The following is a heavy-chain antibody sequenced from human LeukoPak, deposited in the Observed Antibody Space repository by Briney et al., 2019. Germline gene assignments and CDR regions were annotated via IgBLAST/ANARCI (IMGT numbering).Heavy chain of an antibody. CDR1: GFTFSSYG. J-gene: IGHJ4*02. CDR2: IWYDGSNE. V-gene: IGHV3-33*01. D-gene: IGHD5-18*01. CDR3: ARDLVGYSYLDY. Sequence: GGSLRLSCAASGFTFSSYGMHWVRQAPGKGLEWVAVIWYDGSNEYYADSVKGRFTISRDNSKNTLYLQMNSLRAEDTAVYYCARDLVGYSYLDYWGQGTLVTVSS.